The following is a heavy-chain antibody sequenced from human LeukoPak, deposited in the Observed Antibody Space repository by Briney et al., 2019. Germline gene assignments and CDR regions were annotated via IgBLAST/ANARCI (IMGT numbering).Heavy chain of an antibody. J-gene: IGHJ3*01. CDR1: GFTFSSYA. CDR3: VQEGPRGLAFDV. Sequence: GGSLRLSCAASGFTFSSYAMSWVRQAPGKGLEGVSGISGSGGGTYYADFVKGRFAISRDNSKNTLYLQMNSLRAEDSAVYYCVQEGPRGLAFDVWGQGTKVTVSS. V-gene: IGHV3-23*01. CDR2: ISGSGGGT.